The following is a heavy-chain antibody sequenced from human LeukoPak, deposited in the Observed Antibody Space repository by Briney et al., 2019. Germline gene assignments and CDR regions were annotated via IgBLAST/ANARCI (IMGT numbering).Heavy chain of an antibody. Sequence: PGRSLRLSCAASGFTFSSYAMHWVRQAPGKGLEWVAVISYDGSNKYYADSVKGRFTISRDNSKNTLYLQMNSLRAEDSAVYYCARGPSVVVPAATLGYYYYMDVWGKGTTVTVSS. V-gene: IGHV3-30*01. CDR2: ISYDGSNK. D-gene: IGHD2-2*01. CDR1: GFTFSSYA. CDR3: ARGPSVVVPAATLGYYYYMDV. J-gene: IGHJ6*03.